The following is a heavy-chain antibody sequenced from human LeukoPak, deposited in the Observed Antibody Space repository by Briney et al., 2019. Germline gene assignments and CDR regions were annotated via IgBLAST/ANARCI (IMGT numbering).Heavy chain of an antibody. CDR2: IYYSGST. CDR1: GGSISSYY. D-gene: IGHD3-22*01. V-gene: IGHV4-59*08. Sequence: SETLSLTCTVSGGSISSYYWSWIRQPPGKGLEWIGYIYYSGSTNYNPSLKSRVTISVDTSKNQFSLKLSSVTAADTAVYYCARSIVGWLLPTGHAFDIWGQGTMVTVSS. J-gene: IGHJ3*02. CDR3: ARSIVGWLLPTGHAFDI.